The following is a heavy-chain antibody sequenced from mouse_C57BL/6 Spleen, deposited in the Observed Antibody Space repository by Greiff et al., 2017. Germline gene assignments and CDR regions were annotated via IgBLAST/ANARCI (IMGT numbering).Heavy chain of an antibody. CDR2: ISYDGSN. Sequence: EVHLVESGPGLVKPSQSLSLTCSVTGYSITSGYYWNWLRQFPGNKLEWMGYISYDGSNNYNPSLKNRISITRDTSKNQFFLKLNSVTTEDTATYYCAASFDYWGQGTTLTVSS. D-gene: IGHD6-1*01. CDR1: GYSITSGYY. J-gene: IGHJ2*01. V-gene: IGHV3-6*01. CDR3: AASFDY.